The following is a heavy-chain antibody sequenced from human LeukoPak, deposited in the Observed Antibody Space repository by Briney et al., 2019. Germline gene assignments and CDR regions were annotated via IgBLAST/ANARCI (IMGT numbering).Heavy chain of an antibody. D-gene: IGHD3-9*01. CDR2: INHNGNVN. J-gene: IGHJ4*02. Sequence: GGSLRLSCAASGFTFSSYWMNWARQAPGKGLEWVASINHNGNVNYYVDSVKGRFTISRDNAKNSLFLQMNSLRVEDTAVYYCAASRSLDRSLDYWGQGTLVTVSS. CDR1: GFTFSSYW. CDR3: AASRSLDRSLDY. V-gene: IGHV3-7*01.